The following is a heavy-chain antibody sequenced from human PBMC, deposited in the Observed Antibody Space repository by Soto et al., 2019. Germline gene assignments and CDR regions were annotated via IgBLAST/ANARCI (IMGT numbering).Heavy chain of an antibody. CDR3: ARDRSIATAGGSHSYYGMDV. Sequence: PSETKSLTCTVSGGSISGYYLSWIRPHTGKGLEWIGYIYYSGSTRYNPSLESRVTISVDTSKNQFSLKLQSVTAADTAVYYCARDRSIATAGGSHSYYGMDVWGQGTTVTVSS. D-gene: IGHD6-13*01. J-gene: IGHJ6*02. CDR2: IYYSGST. V-gene: IGHV4-59*01. CDR1: GGSISGYY.